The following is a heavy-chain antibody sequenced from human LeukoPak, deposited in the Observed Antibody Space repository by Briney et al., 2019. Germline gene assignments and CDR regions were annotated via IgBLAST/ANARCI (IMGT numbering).Heavy chain of an antibody. CDR1: GFAFSSYW. D-gene: IGHD6-6*01. CDR2: IKQDGSER. J-gene: IGHJ6*02. Sequence: GGSLRLAFAASGFAFSSYWMSWVRPAPGKGLGWVANIKQDGSERYYVDSVKGRFTISRDNAKSSLYLQMNSLRAEDTAVYYCARKAAPAMDVWGQGTTVTVSS. V-gene: IGHV3-7*01. CDR3: ARKAAPAMDV.